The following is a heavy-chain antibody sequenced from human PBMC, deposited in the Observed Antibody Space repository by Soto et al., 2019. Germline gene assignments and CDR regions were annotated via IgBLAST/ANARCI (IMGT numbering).Heavy chain of an antibody. Sequence: PGGSLRLSCAASGFTFSTYSMNWVRQAPGKGLEWVSAISGSGGSTYYADYVKGRFTISSDNSKNTLYQQMNSLRDEDTAVYYGAKCEYCSGGSCYGPLYYYGMDVWGQGTTVTVSS. CDR3: AKCEYCSGGSCYGPLYYYGMDV. CDR2: ISGSGGST. D-gene: IGHD2-15*01. J-gene: IGHJ6*02. CDR1: GFTFSTYS. V-gene: IGHV3-23*01.